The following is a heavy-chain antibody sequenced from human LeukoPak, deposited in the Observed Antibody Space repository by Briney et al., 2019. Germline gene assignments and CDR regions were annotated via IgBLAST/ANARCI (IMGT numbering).Heavy chain of an antibody. Sequence: GGSLRLSCAASGLTFSSHWMHWVRQAPGKGLEWVSYISSSSSYTNYADSVKGRFTISRDNAKNSLYLQMNSLRAEDTAVYYCARDYYDSSHIDYWGQGTLVTVSS. CDR2: ISSSSSYT. V-gene: IGHV3-21*05. CDR3: ARDYYDSSHIDY. J-gene: IGHJ4*02. CDR1: GLTFSSHW. D-gene: IGHD3-22*01.